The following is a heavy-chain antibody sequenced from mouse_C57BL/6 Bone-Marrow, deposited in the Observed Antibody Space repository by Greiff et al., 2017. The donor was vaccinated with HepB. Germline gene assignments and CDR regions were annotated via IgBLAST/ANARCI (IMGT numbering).Heavy chain of an antibody. J-gene: IGHJ1*03. D-gene: IGHD2-5*01. V-gene: IGHV1-64*01. Sequence: QVQLQQSGAELVKPGASVKLSCKASGYTFTSYWMHWVKQRPGQGLEWIGMIHPNSGSTNYNEKFKSKATLTVDKSSSTAYMQLSSLTSEDSAVYYCARWGIVTWYFDVWGTGTTVTVSS. CDR1: GYTFTSYW. CDR3: ARWGIVTWYFDV. CDR2: IHPNSGST.